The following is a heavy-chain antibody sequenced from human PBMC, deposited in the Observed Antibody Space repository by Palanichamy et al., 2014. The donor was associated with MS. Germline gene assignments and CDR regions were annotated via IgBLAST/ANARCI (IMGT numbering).Heavy chain of an antibody. CDR1: GYTFTGYY. CDR2: INPHTGSL. D-gene: IGHD4-11*01. Sequence: QVQLVQSGAEVKKPGASVKVSCKASGYTFTGYYLHWVRQAPGQGPEWMGWINPHTGSLNYAQNFQGRVTMTRDTSISTAYMELSRLRSDDTAVYYCARGGDYSNYFDYWGQGTLVIVSS. J-gene: IGHJ4*02. CDR3: ARGGDYSNYFDY. V-gene: IGHV1-2*02.